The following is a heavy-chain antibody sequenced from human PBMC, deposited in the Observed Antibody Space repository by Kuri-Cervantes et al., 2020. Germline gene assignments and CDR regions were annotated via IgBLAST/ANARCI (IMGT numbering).Heavy chain of an antibody. CDR1: GFTFSSYA. D-gene: IGHD2-2*01. V-gene: IGHV3-30*03. Sequence: GESLKISRAASGFTFSSYAMSWVRQAPGKGLEWVAVISYDGSNKYYADSVKGRFTISRDNSKNTLYLQMNSLRAEDTAVYYCAGDRVVPAFESLMDWAQYYYYGMDVWGQGTTVTVSS. J-gene: IGHJ6*02. CDR3: AGDRVVPAFESLMDWAQYYYYGMDV. CDR2: ISYDGSNK.